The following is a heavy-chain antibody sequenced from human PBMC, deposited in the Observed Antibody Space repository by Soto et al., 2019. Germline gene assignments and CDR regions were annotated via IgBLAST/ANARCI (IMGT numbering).Heavy chain of an antibody. J-gene: IGHJ4*02. D-gene: IGHD2-21*02. Sequence: EASVKVSCKASGYTFTSYAMHWVRQAPGQRLEWMGWINAGNGNTKNSQKFQGRVTITRDTSASTAYMELSSLRSEDAAVYYCARSIVVVTALDYWGQGTLVTVSS. V-gene: IGHV1-3*01. CDR1: GYTFTSYA. CDR2: INAGNGNT. CDR3: ARSIVVVTALDY.